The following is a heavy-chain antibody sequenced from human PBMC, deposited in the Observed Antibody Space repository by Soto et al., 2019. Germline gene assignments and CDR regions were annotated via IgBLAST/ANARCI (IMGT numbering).Heavy chain of an antibody. CDR1: GYTFINYG. J-gene: IGHJ2*01. V-gene: IGHV1-18*04. CDR2: TTPYNGNT. CDR3: ARGYSYGSYWYFDL. D-gene: IGHD5-18*01. Sequence: ASVKVSCKAFGYTFINYGVTWVRQAPGQGLEWMGSTTPYNGNTNYAQELQGSVTMTRDTSTSTAYMELWSLRSDDTAVYYCARGYSYGSYWYFDLWGRGTLVTVSS.